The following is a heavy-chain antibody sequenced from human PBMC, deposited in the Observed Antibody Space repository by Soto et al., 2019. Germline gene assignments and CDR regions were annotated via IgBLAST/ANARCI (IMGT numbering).Heavy chain of an antibody. CDR3: AKKVNSGSGSQFFDY. V-gene: IGHV3-23*01. Sequence: PGGSLRLSCAASGLTFSSYSMSWVRQAPGKGLEWVSGFRSGGDDETTYYADAVRGRFTISRDNSKNTLFLQMNSLRAEDTAIYYCAKKVNSGSGSQFFDYWGQGTLVTVSS. CDR1: GLTFSSYS. CDR2: FRSGGDDETT. J-gene: IGHJ4*02. D-gene: IGHD3-10*01.